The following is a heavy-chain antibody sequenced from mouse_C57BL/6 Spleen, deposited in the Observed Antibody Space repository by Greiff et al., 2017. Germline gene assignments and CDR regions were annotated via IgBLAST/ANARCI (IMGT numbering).Heavy chain of an antibody. Sequence: VKLMESGPELVKPGASVKLSCKASGYTFTSYDIHWVKQRPGQGLEWIGWIYPRDGSTKYNQKFKGKATLTVDTSSSTAYMELNSLTSEDSAVYFCARKAPCITAVVGRYWSFDVWGTGPTVTVSS. CDR1: GYTFTSYD. CDR2: IYPRDGST. CDR3: ARKAPCITAVVGRYWSFDV. V-gene: IGHV1-85*01. J-gene: IGHJ1*03. D-gene: IGHD1-1*01.